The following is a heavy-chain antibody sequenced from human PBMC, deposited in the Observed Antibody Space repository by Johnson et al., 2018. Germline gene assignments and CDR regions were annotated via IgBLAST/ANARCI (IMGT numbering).Heavy chain of an antibody. CDR3: AGEGDPYNWNDVDDYYHYLDG. J-gene: IGHJ6*03. CDR1: GYTLTSYD. Sequence: QVQLVESGAEVKKPGASXKVSCKASGYTLTSYDLNWVRQATGQGLEWMGWMTPNSGNPGYAQKFQGRVPINRNTSISPAYMELRRLRPEDKAVYSCAGEGDPYNWNDVDDYYHYLDGWGKGTTVTVSS. V-gene: IGHV1-8*01. CDR2: MTPNSGNP. D-gene: IGHD1-20*01.